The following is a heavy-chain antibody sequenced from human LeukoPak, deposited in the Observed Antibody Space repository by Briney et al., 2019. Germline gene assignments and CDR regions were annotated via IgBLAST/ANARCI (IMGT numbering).Heavy chain of an antibody. CDR3: ASSSGGNDAFDI. D-gene: IGHD4-23*01. CDR1: GYTFTGYY. V-gene: IGHV1-18*04. J-gene: IGHJ3*02. CDR2: ISAYNGNT. Sequence: ASVKVSCKASGYTFTGYYMHWVRQAPGQGLEWMGWISAYNGNTNYAQKLQGRVTMTTDTSTSTAYMDLRRLRSAATDVYSCASSSGGNDAFDIWGQGTMVTVSS.